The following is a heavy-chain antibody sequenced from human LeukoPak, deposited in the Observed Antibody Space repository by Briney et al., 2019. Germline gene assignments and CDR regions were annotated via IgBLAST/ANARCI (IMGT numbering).Heavy chain of an antibody. Sequence: GGSLRLSCAASGFTFSSYEMNWVRQAPGKGLEWVAFISYDGSNEYYADSVKGRFTISRDNSNNTLYLQMNTLRPEDTAVYYCARDRLAAAGAKNFNYWGQGTLVTVSS. CDR1: GFTFSSYE. D-gene: IGHD6-13*01. CDR2: ISYDGSNE. CDR3: ARDRLAAAGAKNFNY. J-gene: IGHJ4*02. V-gene: IGHV3-30-3*01.